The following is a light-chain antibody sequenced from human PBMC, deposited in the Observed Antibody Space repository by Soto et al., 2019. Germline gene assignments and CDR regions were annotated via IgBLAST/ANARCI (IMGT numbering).Light chain of an antibody. V-gene: IGKV3-11*01. CDR2: DAS. CDR1: QSVSSY. Sequence: EIVLTQSPATLSLSPGERATLSCRASQSVSSYLAWYQQKPGQAPRLLIYDASNRATGIPARFSGSGSGTDFTLTTSSLEHEDFAVYYCQQRSNWPLITFGQGTRLEIK. J-gene: IGKJ5*01. CDR3: QQRSNWPLIT.